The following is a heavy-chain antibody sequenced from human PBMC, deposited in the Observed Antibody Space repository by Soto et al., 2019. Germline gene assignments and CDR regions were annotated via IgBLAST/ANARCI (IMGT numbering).Heavy chain of an antibody. CDR1: GYTFTSYD. V-gene: IGHV1-8*01. D-gene: IGHD2-15*01. Sequence: RASVKVSCKASGYTFTSYDINWVRQATGQGLEWVGWMNPNSGNTGYAQKFQGRVTMTRNTSISTAYMELSSLRSEDTAVYYCARGRAGRGYCSGGSCYPVWGQGTLVTVSS. CDR3: ARGRAGRGYCSGGSCYPV. J-gene: IGHJ4*02. CDR2: MNPNSGNT.